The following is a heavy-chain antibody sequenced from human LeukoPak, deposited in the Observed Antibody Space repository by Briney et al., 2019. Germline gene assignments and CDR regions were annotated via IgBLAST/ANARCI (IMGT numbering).Heavy chain of an antibody. CDR3: ARKGDCYVPGNHYNPALDY. J-gene: IGHJ4*02. CDR1: GYTFTSYG. CDR2: ISTYNGNT. Sequence: ASVKVSCKASGYTFTSYGITWVRQAPGRGLEWMGWISTYNGNTNYVQKLQGRVTMTTDTSTSTAYMELRSLRSDDTAVYYCARKGDCYVPGNHYNPALDYWGQGTLVTVSP. V-gene: IGHV1-18*01. D-gene: IGHD3-10*01.